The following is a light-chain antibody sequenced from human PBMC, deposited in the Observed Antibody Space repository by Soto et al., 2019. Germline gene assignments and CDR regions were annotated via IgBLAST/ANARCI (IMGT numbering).Light chain of an antibody. CDR3: LQYYSAPLYT. CDR2: AAS. CDR1: QSIVNY. J-gene: IGKJ2*01. V-gene: IGKV1-39*01. Sequence: DIQLTQSPSSLPASVGDKVTITCRASQSIVNYLSWYQHKPGESPKLLISAASTLQSGVPSRFSGSGSGTDFTLTINNLQPEDLATYFCLQYYSAPLYTFGQGTKLEMK.